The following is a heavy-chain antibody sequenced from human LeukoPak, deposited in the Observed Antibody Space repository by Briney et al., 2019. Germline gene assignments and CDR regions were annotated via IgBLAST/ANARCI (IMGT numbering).Heavy chain of an antibody. J-gene: IGHJ5*02. V-gene: IGHV3-7*03. CDR1: GFTFSSYW. D-gene: IGHD2-15*01. Sequence: GGSLGLSCAASGFTFSSYWMSWVRQAPGKGLEWVANIKQDGSEKYYVDSVKGRFTISRDNAKNSLYLQMNSLRAEDTAVYYCARIYCSGGSCYGENWFDPWGQGTLVTVSS. CDR3: ARIYCSGGSCYGENWFDP. CDR2: IKQDGSEK.